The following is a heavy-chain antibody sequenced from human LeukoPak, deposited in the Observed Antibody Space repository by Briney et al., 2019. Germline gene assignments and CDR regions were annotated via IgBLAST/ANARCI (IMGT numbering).Heavy chain of an antibody. CDR1: GDSVSSNSAV. Sequence: SQTLSLTCAICGDSVSSNSAVWHWIRQSPSRGLEWLGRTYYRSKWNNHYAVSVKSRITINPDTSKNQSSLQLNSVTPEDTTVYYCARDAVGSSYFDYWGQGTLVTVSS. V-gene: IGHV6-1*01. D-gene: IGHD1-26*01. CDR3: ARDAVGSSYFDY. J-gene: IGHJ4*02. CDR2: TYYRSKWNN.